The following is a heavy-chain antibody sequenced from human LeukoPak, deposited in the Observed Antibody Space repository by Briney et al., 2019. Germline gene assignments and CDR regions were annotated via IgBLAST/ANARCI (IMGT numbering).Heavy chain of an antibody. J-gene: IGHJ4*02. CDR1: GYTFTGYY. D-gene: IGHD1-14*01. CDR3: ARGGVTTTFDY. CDR2: ISAYNGNT. Sequence: ASVKVSCKASGYTFTGYYMHWVRQAPGQGLEWMGWISAYNGNTNYAQKLQGRVTMTTDTSTSTAYMELRSLRSDDTAVYYCARGGVTTTFDYWGQGTLVTVSS. V-gene: IGHV1-18*04.